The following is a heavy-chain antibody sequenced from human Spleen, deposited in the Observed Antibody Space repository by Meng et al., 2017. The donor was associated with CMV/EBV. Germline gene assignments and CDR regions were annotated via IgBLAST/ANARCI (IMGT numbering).Heavy chain of an antibody. CDR2: IYSGGST. CDR3: ARGEVGATGYWYFDL. D-gene: IGHD1-26*01. J-gene: IGHJ2*01. CDR1: GFTFTSYT. V-gene: IGHV3-53*01. Sequence: GESLKISCAASGFTFTSYTINWVRQAPGKGLEWVSVIYSGGSTYYADSVKGRFTISRDNSKNTLYLQMNSLRAEDTAVYYCARGEVGATGYWYFDLWGRGTLVTVSS.